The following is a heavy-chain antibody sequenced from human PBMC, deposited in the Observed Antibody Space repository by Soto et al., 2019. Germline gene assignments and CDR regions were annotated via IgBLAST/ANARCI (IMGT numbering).Heavy chain of an antibody. CDR1: GFTFSSYA. Sequence: GGSLRLSCAASGFTFSSYAMSWVRQAPGKGLEWVSDISGSGGVTYYADSVKGRFTISRDNSKNTLYLQMNSLRAEDTAVYYCAKHRGTSCLSCAFDIWGQGTMVTVSS. V-gene: IGHV3-23*01. J-gene: IGHJ3*02. CDR3: AKHRGTSCLSCAFDI. D-gene: IGHD2-2*01. CDR2: ISGSGGVT.